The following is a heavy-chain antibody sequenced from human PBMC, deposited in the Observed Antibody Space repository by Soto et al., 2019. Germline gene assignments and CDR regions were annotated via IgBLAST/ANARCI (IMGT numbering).Heavy chain of an antibody. J-gene: IGHJ4*02. V-gene: IGHV3-72*01. Sequence: EVQLVESGGGFVQPGGSLSLSCAASGFTFSDHHMDWVRQAPGKGLDWVGRTRDKTYSYTTEYAASVKGRFTISRDDSENLLYLQMNSLKTEDTAVYFCVHYESPGSYVRWGQGTLVTVSS. CDR3: VHYESPGSYVR. D-gene: IGHD3-22*01. CDR1: GFTFSDHH. CDR2: TRDKTYSYTT.